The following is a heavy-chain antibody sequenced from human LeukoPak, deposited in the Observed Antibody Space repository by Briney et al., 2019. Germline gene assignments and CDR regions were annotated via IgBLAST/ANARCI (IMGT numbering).Heavy chain of an antibody. J-gene: IGHJ4*02. CDR2: ISPNGGST. V-gene: IGHV3-64*01. CDR3: ARRTCSGGSCYFDY. D-gene: IGHD2-15*01. CDR1: GFTFSSYA. Sequence: GGSLRLSCAASGFTFSSYAMHWDRQAPGKGLEYVSAISPNGGSTYYANSVKGKFTISRDNSKKTLYLQMGSLRAEDMAAYYCARRTCSGGSCYFDYWGQGTLVTVSS.